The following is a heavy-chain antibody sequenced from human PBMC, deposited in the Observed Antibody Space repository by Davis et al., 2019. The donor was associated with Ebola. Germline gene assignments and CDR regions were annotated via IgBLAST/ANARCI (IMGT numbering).Heavy chain of an antibody. D-gene: IGHD3-3*01. J-gene: IGHJ6*03. V-gene: IGHV3-15*05. CDR3: TTLGGDYYYYFYMDV. CDR1: GFTFDDYG. Sequence: PAGSLRLSCAASGFTFDDYGMSWVRQAPGKGLEWVGLIKAKTDGGTTDYAAPVKGRFTISSDDSKNSLDLQMNSLKSEDTAVYFCTTLGGDYYYYFYMDVWGKGTTVTVSS. CDR2: IKAKTDGGTT.